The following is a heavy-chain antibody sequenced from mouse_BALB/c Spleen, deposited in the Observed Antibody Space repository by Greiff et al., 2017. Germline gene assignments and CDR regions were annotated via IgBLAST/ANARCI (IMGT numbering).Heavy chain of an antibody. Sequence: VQLKESGGGLVQPGGSLKLSCAASGFDFSRYWMSWVRQAPGKGLEWIGEINPDSSTINYTPSLKDKFIISRDNAKNTLYLQMSKVRSEDTALYYCARRGNYYGPWFAYWGQGTLVTVSA. CDR1: GFDFSRYW. CDR3: ARRGNYYGPWFAY. CDR2: INPDSSTI. V-gene: IGHV4-1*02. D-gene: IGHD1-2*01. J-gene: IGHJ3*01.